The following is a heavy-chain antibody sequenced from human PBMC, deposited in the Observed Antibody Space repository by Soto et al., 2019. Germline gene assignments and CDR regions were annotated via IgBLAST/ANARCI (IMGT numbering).Heavy chain of an antibody. J-gene: IGHJ6*02. D-gene: IGHD6-19*01. V-gene: IGHV3-30*03. Sequence: QVQLVESGGGVVQPGRSLRLSCAASGFTFSSYGMYWVRQAPGKGLEWVAVISYDGSNIYYADSVKGRFTISRDNSKNTLYXXXXXLRAXXXAVXXXAXXXFFWGSGWDLNGMDVWGQGTTVTVSS. CDR1: GFTFSSYG. CDR3: AXXXFFWGSGWDLNGMDV. CDR2: ISYDGSNI.